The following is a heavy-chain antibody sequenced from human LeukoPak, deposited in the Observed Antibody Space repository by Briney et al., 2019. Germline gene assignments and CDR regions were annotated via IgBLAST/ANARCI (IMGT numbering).Heavy chain of an antibody. Sequence: GGPLRLSCAASGFTFSGSAIHWVRQSSGKGLEWVGQIDKKDKGYATATAYAASVKGRFTISRDDSINTAYLQMKSLKTEDTALYYCTRDSGTYNWFDPWGQRALVTVSS. D-gene: IGHD1-26*01. V-gene: IGHV3-73*01. CDR1: GFTFSGSA. CDR2: IDKKDKGYATAT. CDR3: TRDSGTYNWFDP. J-gene: IGHJ5*02.